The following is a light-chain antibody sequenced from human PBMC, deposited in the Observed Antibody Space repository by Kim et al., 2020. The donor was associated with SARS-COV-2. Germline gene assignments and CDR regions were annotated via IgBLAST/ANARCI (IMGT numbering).Light chain of an antibody. Sequence: EIALTQSPGSLSLSPGERATLSCRASQSVTGTNLAWYQQRPGQAPRHLMYGASYRDSGIPDRFSGSGSGTDFTLTISRLEPEDFAVYYCQYYGSSPPVTFGQGTRLEIK. CDR2: GAS. J-gene: IGKJ5*01. CDR1: QSVTGTN. V-gene: IGKV3-20*01. CDR3: QYYGSSPPVT.